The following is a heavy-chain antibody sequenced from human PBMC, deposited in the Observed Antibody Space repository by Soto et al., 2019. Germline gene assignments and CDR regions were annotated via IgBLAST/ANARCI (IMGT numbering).Heavy chain of an antibody. J-gene: IGHJ4*02. CDR1: GGSISSGGYY. V-gene: IGHV4-31*03. D-gene: IGHD1-1*01. CDR3: AKLDWNDGGGDY. Sequence: SETLSLTCTVSGGSISSGGYYWSWIRQHPGKGLEWIGYIYYSGSTYYNTSLKSRVTISVDTSKNQFSLKLSSVTAADTAVYYCAKLDWNDGGGDYWGQGTLVTVSS. CDR2: IYYSGST.